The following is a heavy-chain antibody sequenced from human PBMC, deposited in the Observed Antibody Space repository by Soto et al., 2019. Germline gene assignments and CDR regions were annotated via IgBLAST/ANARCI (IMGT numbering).Heavy chain of an antibody. CDR1: GGSISSYY. J-gene: IGHJ6*03. CDR3: ARAQLRYFDWGKRALNYYYMDV. D-gene: IGHD3-9*01. CDR2: IYYSGST. V-gene: IGHV4-59*01. Sequence: QVQLQESGPGLVKPSETLSLTCTVSGGSISSYYWSWIRQPPGKGLEWIGYIYYSGSTNYNPSLKSRVTISVDTSKNQFSLKLSSVTAADTAVYYCARAQLRYFDWGKRALNYYYMDVWGKGTTVTVSS.